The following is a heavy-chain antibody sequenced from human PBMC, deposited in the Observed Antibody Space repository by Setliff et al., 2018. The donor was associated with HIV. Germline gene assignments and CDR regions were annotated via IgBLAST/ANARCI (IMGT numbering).Heavy chain of an antibody. D-gene: IGHD3-16*01. J-gene: IGHJ4*02. V-gene: IGHV5-51*01. CDR3: ARQASWGYYFDY. Sequence: GESLKISCRYYGYSFTSHWIGWVRQMPGKGPQWMGILYPGDSDTKYSPSFQGQVTISADRSISTVYLQWNSLKASDTAMYYCARQASWGYYFDYWGQGTLVTVSS. CDR2: LYPGDSDT. CDR1: GYSFTSHW.